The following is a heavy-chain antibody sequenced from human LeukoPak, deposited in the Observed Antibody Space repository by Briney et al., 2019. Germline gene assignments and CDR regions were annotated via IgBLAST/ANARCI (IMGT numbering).Heavy chain of an antibody. CDR3: AREYDYGDPGIDY. D-gene: IGHD4-17*01. V-gene: IGHV3-7*01. J-gene: IGHJ4*02. CDR1: GFTFRSYL. Sequence: GVSLRLSCAAAGFTFRSYLMSWVRQAPGKGLEWVANINQDGSEKNYVDSVKGRFTIFRDNPKNSLYLEMDSLRVEDTAVYYCAREYDYGDPGIDYWGQGALVTVSS. CDR2: INQDGSEK.